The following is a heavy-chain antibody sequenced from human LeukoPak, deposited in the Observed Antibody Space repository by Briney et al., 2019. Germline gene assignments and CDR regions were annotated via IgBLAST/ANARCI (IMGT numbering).Heavy chain of an antibody. D-gene: IGHD3-22*01. V-gene: IGHV3-21*01. CDR1: GFTFSSHS. CDR3: ARAPDSSGYFRDYYYYGMDV. CDR2: ISSSSNYI. Sequence: GGSLRLSCAASGFTFSSHSMNWVRQAPGKGLEWVSSISSSSNYIYYADSVKGRFTLSRDNAKNSLYLQMNSLRAEDTAVYYCARAPDSSGYFRDYYYYGMDVWGQGTTVTVSS. J-gene: IGHJ6*02.